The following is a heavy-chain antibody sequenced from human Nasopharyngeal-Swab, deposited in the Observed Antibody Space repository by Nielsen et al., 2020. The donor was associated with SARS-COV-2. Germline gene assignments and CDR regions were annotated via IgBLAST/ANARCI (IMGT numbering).Heavy chain of an antibody. CDR3: ARGFYSSSSGVYFDY. D-gene: IGHD6-6*01. CDR1: GFTFSDYY. CDR2: ISSSSSYT. Sequence: GESLKISCAASGFTFSDYYMSWIRQAPGKGLEWVSYISSSSSYTNYADSVKGRFTISRDNAKNSLYLQMNSLRAEDTAVYYCARGFYSSSSGVYFDYWGQGTLVTVSS. J-gene: IGHJ4*02. V-gene: IGHV3-11*06.